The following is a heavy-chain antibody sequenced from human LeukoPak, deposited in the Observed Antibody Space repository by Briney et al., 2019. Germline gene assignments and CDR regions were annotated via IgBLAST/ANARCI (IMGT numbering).Heavy chain of an antibody. J-gene: IGHJ4*02. CDR1: GFTFSSYG. D-gene: IGHD2-2*02. Sequence: GGSLRLSCAASGFTFSSYGMHWVRQAPGKGLEWVAFIRYDGSNKYYADSVKGRFTISRDNAKNSLYLQMNSLRAEDTAVYYCARDRYFGYCSSTSCYSGDYWGQGTLVTVSS. V-gene: IGHV3-30*02. CDR2: IRYDGSNK. CDR3: ARDRYFGYCSSTSCYSGDY.